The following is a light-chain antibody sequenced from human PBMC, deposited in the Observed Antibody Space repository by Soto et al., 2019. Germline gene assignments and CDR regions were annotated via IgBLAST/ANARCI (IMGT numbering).Light chain of an antibody. Sequence: VLKQSPGTLSLYKGERATLSCRASQSVSNNYSAWYQQKAGQATRLLIDGASNRATGIPDRFSGSGSGTDFTLTISLLAEDDLAVYYSHQSGSSSTFGQGGKVAI. CDR2: GAS. CDR3: HQSGSSST. CDR1: QSVSNNY. J-gene: IGKJ1*01. V-gene: IGKV3-20*01.